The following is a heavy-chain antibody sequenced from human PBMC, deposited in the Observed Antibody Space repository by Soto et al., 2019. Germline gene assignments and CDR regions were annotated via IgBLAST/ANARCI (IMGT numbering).Heavy chain of an antibody. CDR2: ISGSGDRT. J-gene: IGHJ4*02. Sequence: EEQLLESGGGLVQPGGSLRLSCAASGFSFSSYGMSWVRQAPGKGLEWVSGISGSGDRTYYADSVKGRFTISRDNSKNTMYLKMKSLRVEDTAVYYCATCFTIAVMLRFDGWGQGTLVTVSS. CDR3: ATCFTIAVMLRFDG. D-gene: IGHD3-3*01. CDR1: GFSFSSYG. V-gene: IGHV3-23*01.